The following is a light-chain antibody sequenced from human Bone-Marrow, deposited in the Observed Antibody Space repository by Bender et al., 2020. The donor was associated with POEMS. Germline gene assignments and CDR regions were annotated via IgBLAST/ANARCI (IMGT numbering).Light chain of an antibody. CDR3: CSYAGSSTWV. J-gene: IGLJ3*02. Sequence: QSALTQPASVSGSPGQSITFSCTGTSSDLGSYNLVSWYQQHPGKAPKLMIYEGNKRPLGVSHRFSGSKSGNTASLTISGLQAEDEADYYCCSYAGSSTWVFGGGTKLTVL. CDR1: SSDLGSYNL. CDR2: EGN. V-gene: IGLV2-23*01.